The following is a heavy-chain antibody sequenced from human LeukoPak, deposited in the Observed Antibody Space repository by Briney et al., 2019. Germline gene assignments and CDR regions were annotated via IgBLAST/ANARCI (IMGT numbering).Heavy chain of an antibody. Sequence: GESLKISCKGSGYSFTIYWIGWVRQMPGKGLEWMGIIYPGDSDTRYSPSFQGQVTISADKSISTAYLQWSSLKASDTAMYYCARVYRDTYYYDSSGYSNFDYWGQGTLVTVSS. CDR3: ARVYRDTYYYDSSGYSNFDY. J-gene: IGHJ4*01. D-gene: IGHD3-22*01. CDR1: GYSFTIYW. CDR2: IYPGDSDT. V-gene: IGHV5-51*01.